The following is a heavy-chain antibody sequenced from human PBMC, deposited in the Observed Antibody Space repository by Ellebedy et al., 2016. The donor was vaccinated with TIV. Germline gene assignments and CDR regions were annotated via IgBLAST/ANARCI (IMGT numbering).Heavy chain of an antibody. CDR2: ISSSGSTI. D-gene: IGHD3-22*01. CDR1: GFTFSDYY. V-gene: IGHV3-11*01. CDR3: ARDLYYDSSGYFGY. J-gene: IGHJ4*02. Sequence: GESLKISXAASGFTFSDYYMSWIRQAPGKGLEWVSYISSSGSTIYYADSVKGRFTISRDNAKNSLYLQMNSLRAEDTAVYYCARDLYYDSSGYFGYWGQGTLVTVSS.